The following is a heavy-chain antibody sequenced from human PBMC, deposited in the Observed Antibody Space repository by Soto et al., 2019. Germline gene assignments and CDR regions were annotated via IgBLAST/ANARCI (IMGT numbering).Heavy chain of an antibody. CDR2: INHTGGT. D-gene: IGHD3-3*01. Sequence: SETLSLTCAVYGGSVNGYYWNWIRQPPGKGLEWIGEINHTGGTHYNPSLKSRVTMSVDTSKNQFSLRLSSVTAAETAIYYCATRITVFGLLIPPFDPWGQGTQVTVSA. V-gene: IGHV4-34*01. CDR1: GGSVNGYY. J-gene: IGHJ5*02. CDR3: ATRITVFGLLIPPFDP.